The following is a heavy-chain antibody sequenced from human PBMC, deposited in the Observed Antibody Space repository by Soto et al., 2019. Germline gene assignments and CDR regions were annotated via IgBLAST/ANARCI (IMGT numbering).Heavy chain of an antibody. CDR2: IYYSGST. CDR1: GGSISSSSYY. D-gene: IGHD1-1*01. J-gene: IGHJ6*03. Sequence: QLQLQESGPGLVKPSETLSLTCTVSGGSISSSSYYWGWIRQPPGKGLEWSGRIYYSGSTYYNPALKSRVTISVDPSKHQFSLKLSSVTAADTAVYYCARLTKRLGPHYYYYYYMDVWGKGTTVTVSS. CDR3: ARLTKRLGPHYYYYYYMDV. V-gene: IGHV4-39*01.